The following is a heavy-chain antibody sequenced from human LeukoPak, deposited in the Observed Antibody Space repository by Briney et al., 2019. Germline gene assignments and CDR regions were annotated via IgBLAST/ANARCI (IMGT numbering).Heavy chain of an antibody. CDR2: ISYTGST. V-gene: IGHV4-39*07. D-gene: IGHD3-22*01. Sequence: SGTLSLTCTVSGGSISSSSYYWGWIRQPPGKGLEWIGSISYTGSTYYNPSLKSRVTISVDTSKNQFSLKLSSVTAADTAVYYCARSYDSSGYFFDYWGQGTLVTVSS. CDR3: ARSYDSSGYFFDY. CDR1: GGSISSSSYY. J-gene: IGHJ4*02.